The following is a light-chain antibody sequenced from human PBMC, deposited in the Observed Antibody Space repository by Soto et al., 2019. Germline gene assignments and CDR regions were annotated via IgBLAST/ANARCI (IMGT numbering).Light chain of an antibody. CDR1: QSVLYNSNNKNF. V-gene: IGKV4-1*01. CDR2: WAS. CDR3: QQYYSSPFT. J-gene: IGKJ3*01. Sequence: DIVMTQSPDSLAVSLGERATINCKSSQSVLYNSNNKNFLAWYQHKPGHPPKVLIYWASTRESGVPDRFSGSGSWTDFTLTISSLQAEGVAVYYCQQYYSSPFTFGPGTKVDIK.